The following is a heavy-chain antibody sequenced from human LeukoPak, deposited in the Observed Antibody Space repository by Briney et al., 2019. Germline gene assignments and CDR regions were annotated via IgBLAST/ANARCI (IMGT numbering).Heavy chain of an antibody. V-gene: IGHV4-31*03. CDR1: GGSISSGGYY. CDR3: AAGTVRGYCSGGSCHNWFDP. CDR2: IYYSGTT. D-gene: IGHD2-15*01. Sequence: SQTLSLTCTVSGGSISSGGYYWSWIRQHPGKGLEWIGYIYYSGTTYYNPSLKSRVSISVDTSKNQFSLQLSSVTAADTAVYYCAAGTVRGYCSGGSCHNWFDPWGQGTLVTVSS. J-gene: IGHJ5*02.